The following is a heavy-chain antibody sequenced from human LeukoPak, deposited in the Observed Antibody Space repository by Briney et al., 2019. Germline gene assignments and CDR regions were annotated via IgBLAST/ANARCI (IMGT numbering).Heavy chain of an antibody. CDR1: GFTFSSYS. Sequence: GGSLRLSCAASGFTFSSYSMNWVRQAPGKGLEWVSSISSSSSYIYYADSMKGRFTISRDNAKNSLYLQMNSLRAEDTAVYYCARDRYSSSSVFDYWGQGTLVTVSS. V-gene: IGHV3-21*01. J-gene: IGHJ4*02. CDR2: ISSSSSYI. CDR3: ARDRYSSSSVFDY. D-gene: IGHD6-6*01.